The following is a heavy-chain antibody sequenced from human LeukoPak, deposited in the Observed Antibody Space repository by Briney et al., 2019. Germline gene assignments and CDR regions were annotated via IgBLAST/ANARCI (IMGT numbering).Heavy chain of an antibody. V-gene: IGHV4-59*01. D-gene: IGHD3-3*01. Sequence: SETLSLTCTVSGDSISSYYWSWIRQPPGKGLEWIGYIYYSGSTNYNPSLKSRVTISVDTSKNQFSLKLSSVTAADTAVYYCARGFFVRGNYFDYWGQGTLVTVSS. J-gene: IGHJ4*02. CDR2: IYYSGST. CDR1: GDSISSYY. CDR3: ARGFFVRGNYFDY.